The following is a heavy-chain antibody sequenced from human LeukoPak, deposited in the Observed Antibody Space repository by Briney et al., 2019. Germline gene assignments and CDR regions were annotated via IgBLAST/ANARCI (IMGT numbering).Heavy chain of an antibody. CDR3: ARPGKQLWSQSGAFDI. Sequence: SETLSLTCAVYGGSFSGYYWSWIRQPPGKGLEWIGEINHSGSTNYNPSLKSRVTISVDTSKNQFSLKLSSVTAADTAVYYCARPGKQLWSQSGAFDIWGQGTMVTVSS. J-gene: IGHJ3*02. CDR1: GGSFSGYY. D-gene: IGHD5-18*01. V-gene: IGHV4-34*01. CDR2: INHSGST.